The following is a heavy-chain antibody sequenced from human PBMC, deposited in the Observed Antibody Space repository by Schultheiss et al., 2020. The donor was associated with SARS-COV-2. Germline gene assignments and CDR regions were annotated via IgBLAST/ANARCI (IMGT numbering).Heavy chain of an antibody. CDR2: IYYSGST. V-gene: IGHV4-38-2*01. CDR1: GYSISSGYY. D-gene: IGHD3-22*01. Sequence: SETLSLTCAVSGYSISSGYYWGWIRQPPGKGLEWIGYIYYSGSTNYNPSLKSRVTISVDTSKNQFSLKLSSVTAADTAVYYCARHYDSSGYYYWYFDLWGRGTLVTVSS. J-gene: IGHJ2*01. CDR3: ARHYDSSGYYYWYFDL.